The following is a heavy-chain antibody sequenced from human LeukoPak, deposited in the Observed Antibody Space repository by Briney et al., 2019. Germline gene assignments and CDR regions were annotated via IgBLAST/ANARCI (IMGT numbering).Heavy chain of an antibody. CDR1: GGTFSSYA. J-gene: IGHJ4*02. D-gene: IGHD5-24*01. CDR2: IIPIFGTA. CDR3: ARAPYGYKNQYYFDY. Sequence: SVKVSCKASGGTFSSYAISWVRQAPGQGLEWMGGIIPIFGTANYAQKVQGRVTITADESTSTAYMELSSLRSEDTAVYYCARAPYGYKNQYYFDYWGQGTPVTVSS. V-gene: IGHV1-69*13.